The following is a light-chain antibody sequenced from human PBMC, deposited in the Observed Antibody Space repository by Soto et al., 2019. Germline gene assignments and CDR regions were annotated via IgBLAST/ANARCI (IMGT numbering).Light chain of an antibody. CDR2: SAS. CDR1: TSISNY. J-gene: IGKJ1*01. CDR3: QESYTCPWT. Sequence: IKMTQSPSSLSASVGDRVTITCRASTSISNYLTWCHQKAGKGPMLPIYSASSLQSGVPPRFSGSGSGTEFTLSNSSLQPEDFASYYCQESYTCPWTVGQGTKVEI. V-gene: IGKV1-39*01.